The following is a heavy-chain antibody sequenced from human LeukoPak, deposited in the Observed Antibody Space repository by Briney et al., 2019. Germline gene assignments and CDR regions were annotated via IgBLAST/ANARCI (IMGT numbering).Heavy chain of an antibody. J-gene: IGHJ6*02. CDR1: GGTFSSYA. Sequence: SVKVSCKASGGTFSSYAISWVRQAPGQGLEWMGGIIPIFGTANYAQKFQGRVTVTADESTSTAYMELSSLRSEDTAVYYCARVGCSGGSCYSNYYYYYGMDVWGQGTTVTVSS. V-gene: IGHV1-69*13. CDR2: IIPIFGTA. CDR3: ARVGCSGGSCYSNYYYYYGMDV. D-gene: IGHD2-15*01.